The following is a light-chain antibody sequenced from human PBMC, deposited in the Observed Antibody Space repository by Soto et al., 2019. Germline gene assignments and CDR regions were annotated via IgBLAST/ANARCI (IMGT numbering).Light chain of an antibody. CDR2: QDS. CDR1: KLGDKY. J-gene: IGLJ2*01. Sequence: SYELTQPPSVSVSPGQTASITCSGDKLGDKYACWYQQKPGQSPVLVIYQDSKRPSGIPERFSGSNSGNTASLTISGLQTEDEADYYCCSYAGSYTLVFGGGTKVTVL. CDR3: CSYAGSYTLV. V-gene: IGLV3-1*01.